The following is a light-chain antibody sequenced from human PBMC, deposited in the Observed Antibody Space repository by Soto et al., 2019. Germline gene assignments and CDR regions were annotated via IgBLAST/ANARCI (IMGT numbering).Light chain of an antibody. Sequence: EIVMTQSPATLSVSPGERATLSCRASQSVSSNLAWYQQRPGQAPRLVIYGASTRATGIPARFSGSGSGTEFTLTISSLQSEDFAVYYCQQYNNWPRITFGQGTRLEIK. V-gene: IGKV3-15*01. CDR3: QQYNNWPRIT. J-gene: IGKJ5*01. CDR2: GAS. CDR1: QSVSSN.